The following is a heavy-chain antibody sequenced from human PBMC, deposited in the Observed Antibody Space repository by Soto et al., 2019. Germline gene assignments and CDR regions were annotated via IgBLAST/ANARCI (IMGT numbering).Heavy chain of an antibody. D-gene: IGHD3-10*01. CDR3: ARDPGCPYYYGSGFYFEY. J-gene: IGHJ4*02. V-gene: IGHV4-31*03. CDR1: GGSISSGGYY. Sequence: QVQLQESGPGLVKPSQTLSLTCTVSGGSISSGGYYWSWIRQHPGKGLEWIGYIYYSGSTYYNPSLKSRVNISVDKSKNQLSLKLSSVTAADTAVYYCARDPGCPYYYGSGFYFEYWGQGNLVTVCS. CDR2: IYYSGST.